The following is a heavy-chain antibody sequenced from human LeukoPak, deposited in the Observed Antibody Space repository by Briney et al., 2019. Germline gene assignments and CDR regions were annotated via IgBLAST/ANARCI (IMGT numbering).Heavy chain of an antibody. D-gene: IGHD2-2*01. CDR3: ARADTGVVPALVYYYYAMDV. Sequence: SETLSLTCTVSGGSISSGGYYWSWIRQHPGKGLEWIGYIYYSGSTYYNPSLKSRVTISVDRSRNQFSLKLSSVTAADTAVYYCARADTGVVPALVYYYYAMDVWGQGTTVTVSS. CDR1: GGSISSGGYY. V-gene: IGHV4-31*03. J-gene: IGHJ6*02. CDR2: IYYSGST.